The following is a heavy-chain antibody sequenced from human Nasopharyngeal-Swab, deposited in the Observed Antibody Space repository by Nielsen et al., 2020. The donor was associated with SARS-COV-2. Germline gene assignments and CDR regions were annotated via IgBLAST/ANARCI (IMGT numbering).Heavy chain of an antibody. J-gene: IGHJ4*02. CDR2: IYYSGST. Sequence: SETLSLTCTVSGGSISSGGYYWSWIRQHPGKGLEWIGYIYYSGSTYYNPTLKSRVTISVDTSKNQFSLKLSPVTAADTAVYYCASAIVGATNGIDYWGQGTLVTVSS. CDR3: ASAIVGATNGIDY. V-gene: IGHV4-31*03. CDR1: GGSISSGGYY. D-gene: IGHD1-26*01.